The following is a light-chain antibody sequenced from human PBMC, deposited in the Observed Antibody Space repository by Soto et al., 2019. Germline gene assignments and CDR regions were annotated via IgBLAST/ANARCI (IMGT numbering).Light chain of an antibody. CDR2: EVS. J-gene: IGLJ1*01. CDR3: NAQADNGKHV. V-gene: IGLV2-8*01. CDR1: SNDVGHSSF. Sequence: QSALTQPPSASGSPGQSVTISCTGNSNDVGHSSFVFWYQQHPGKGPKLIIYEVSKRPSGVPDRFSGSKSGNTASLSVSGLQDEDEADYFCNAQADNGKHVFGTGTKVTVL.